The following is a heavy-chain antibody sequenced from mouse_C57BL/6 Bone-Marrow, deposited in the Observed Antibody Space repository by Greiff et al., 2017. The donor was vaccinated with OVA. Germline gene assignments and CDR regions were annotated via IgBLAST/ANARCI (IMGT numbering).Heavy chain of an antibody. CDR1: GYTFTSYW. CDR3: ARGAYYSNYAWFAY. CDR2: IDPADSYT. V-gene: IGHV1-69*01. D-gene: IGHD2-5*01. J-gene: IGHJ3*01. Sequence: VQLQQPGAELVMPGASVKLSCKASGYTFTSYWMHWVKQRPGHGLEWIGEIDPADSYTNYNQKFKGKATLTVDKSSSTAYMQLSSLTSEDSAVYDCARGAYYSNYAWFAYWGQGTLVTVSA.